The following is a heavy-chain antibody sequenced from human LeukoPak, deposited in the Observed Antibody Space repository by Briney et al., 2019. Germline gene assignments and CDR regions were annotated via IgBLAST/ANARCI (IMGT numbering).Heavy chain of an antibody. Sequence: GGSLRLSCVASGFTFSSYGMSWVRQAPGKGLEWVSGISGSGGSTYYADSVKGRFTISRDNSKKTLYLQMNSLRAEDTAVYYCAKDRGWLPFDYWGQGTLVTVS. CDR2: ISGSGGST. CDR1: GFTFSSYG. J-gene: IGHJ4*02. CDR3: AKDRGWLPFDY. D-gene: IGHD5-24*01. V-gene: IGHV3-23*01.